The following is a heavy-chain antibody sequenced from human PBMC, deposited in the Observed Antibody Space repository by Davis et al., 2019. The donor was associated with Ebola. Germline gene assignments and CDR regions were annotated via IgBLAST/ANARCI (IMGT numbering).Heavy chain of an antibody. D-gene: IGHD3-22*01. Sequence: GESLKISCAASGFTFSSYWMSWVRQAPGKGLEWVANIKQDGSEKYYVDSVKGRFTISRDNAKNSLYLQMNSLRAEDTAVYYCAREVIAYYYDSSGYYTHYYFDYWGQGTLVTVSS. J-gene: IGHJ4*02. V-gene: IGHV3-7*03. CDR3: AREVIAYYYDSSGYYTHYYFDY. CDR2: IKQDGSEK. CDR1: GFTFSSYW.